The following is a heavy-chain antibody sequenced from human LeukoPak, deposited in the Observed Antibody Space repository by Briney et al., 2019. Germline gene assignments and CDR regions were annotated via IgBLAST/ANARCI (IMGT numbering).Heavy chain of an antibody. Sequence: SVKVSCKASGGTFISYTISWVRQAPGQGLEWMGGIIPILDLANNAQKYQGRVMITADRSTSTAYMELSSVRSEDTAVYYCARDESCSTATCLSFFDCWGQGTLVTVSS. V-gene: IGHV1-69*10. CDR2: IIPILDLA. D-gene: IGHD2-2*01. CDR3: ARDESCSTATCLSFFDC. J-gene: IGHJ4*02. CDR1: GGTFISYT.